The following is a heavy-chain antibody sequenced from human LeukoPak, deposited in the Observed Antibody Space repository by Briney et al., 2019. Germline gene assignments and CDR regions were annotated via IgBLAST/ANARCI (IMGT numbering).Heavy chain of an antibody. Sequence: GGSLRLSCAASGFTFSSYAMNWVRQAPGKGLEWVSAISGSGGSTYYADSVKGRFTISRDNSKNTLYLQMNSLRAEDTAVYYCAKVTAVAGIIDYWGQGTLVTVSS. D-gene: IGHD6-19*01. CDR2: ISGSGGST. CDR3: AKVTAVAGIIDY. V-gene: IGHV3-23*01. CDR1: GFTFSSYA. J-gene: IGHJ4*02.